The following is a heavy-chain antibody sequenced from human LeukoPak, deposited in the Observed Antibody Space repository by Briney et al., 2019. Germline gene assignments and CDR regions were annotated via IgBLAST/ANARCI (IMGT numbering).Heavy chain of an antibody. Sequence: PSETLSLTCTVSGGSISSYYWSWIRQPPGKGLEWIGYIYYSGSTNYNPSLKSRVTISVDTSKNQFSLKLSSVTAADTAVYYCARVVLSILKRNDAFDIWGQGTMVTVSS. J-gene: IGHJ3*02. CDR2: IYYSGST. V-gene: IGHV4-59*08. D-gene: IGHD2-8*02. CDR3: ARVVLSILKRNDAFDI. CDR1: GGSISSYY.